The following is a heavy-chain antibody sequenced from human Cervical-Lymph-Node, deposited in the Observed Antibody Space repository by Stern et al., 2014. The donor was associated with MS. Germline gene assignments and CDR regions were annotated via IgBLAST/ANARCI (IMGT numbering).Heavy chain of an antibody. CDR2: IHYSGGT. J-gene: IGHJ4*02. CDR3: ARVPDYGDAFFDY. Sequence: VQLVESGPGLVKPSQTLSLTCTVSGGSISSGDNYWSWIRQPPGKGPEWIGYIHYSGGTYFNPSLKSRATISADPSKNQFSLKLNSMTAADTAVYYCARVPDYGDAFFDYWGQGILVTVSS. V-gene: IGHV4-30-4*01. CDR1: GGSISSGDNY. D-gene: IGHD4-17*01.